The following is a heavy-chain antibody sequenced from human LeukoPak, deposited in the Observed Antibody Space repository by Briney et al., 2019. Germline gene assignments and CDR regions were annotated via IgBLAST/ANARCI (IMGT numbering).Heavy chain of an antibody. CDR2: IKQDGSEK. CDR3: AREDDWNYEDY. CDR1: GFTFSSYA. Sequence: GGSLRLSCAGSGFTFSSYAMSWVRQAPGKGLEWVANIKQDGSEKYYVNSVKGRFTISRDNAKNSLYLQMNSLRAEDTAIYYCAREDDWNYEDYWGQGTLVTVFS. D-gene: IGHD1-7*01. V-gene: IGHV3-7*01. J-gene: IGHJ4*02.